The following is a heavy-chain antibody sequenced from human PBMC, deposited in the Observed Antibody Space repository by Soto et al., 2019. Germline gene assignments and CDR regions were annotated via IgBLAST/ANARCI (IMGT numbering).Heavy chain of an antibody. J-gene: IGHJ6*02. CDR2: IIPIFGTA. CDR3: ARRSVYSSFYYYYGMDV. CDR1: GGTFSSYA. V-gene: IGHV1-69*13. Sequence: GASVKVSCKASGGTFSSYAISWVRQAPGQGLEWMGGIIPIFGTANYAQKFQGRVTITADESTSTAYMELSSLRSEDTAVYYCARRSVYSSFYYYYGMDVWGQGTTVTVSS. D-gene: IGHD6-6*01.